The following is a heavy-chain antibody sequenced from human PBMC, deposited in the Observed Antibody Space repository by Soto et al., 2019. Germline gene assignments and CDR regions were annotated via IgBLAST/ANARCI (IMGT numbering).Heavy chain of an antibody. CDR1: GGSISNYY. D-gene: IGHD5-18*01. Sequence: SETLSLTCTVSGGSISNYYWSWIRQPPGKGLEWIGYIYYGGSINYNPSLKSRVTTSVDTSKNQFSLNLSSVTAADTAVYYCARARRNSFYYYGLDVWGQGTTVTVSS. J-gene: IGHJ6*02. CDR2: IYYGGSI. V-gene: IGHV4-59*01. CDR3: ARARRNSFYYYGLDV.